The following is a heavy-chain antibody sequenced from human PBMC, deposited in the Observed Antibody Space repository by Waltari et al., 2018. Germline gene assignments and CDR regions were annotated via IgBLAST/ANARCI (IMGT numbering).Heavy chain of an antibody. V-gene: IGHV4-39*01. D-gene: IGHD1-26*01. J-gene: IGHJ4*02. CDR3: ARLIVGTSPDYFDY. CDR2: FYYNGSS. CDR1: SGSISNPDHY. Sequence: QLQLQESGPGLVKPSETLSLTCSVSSGSISNPDHYWAWIRQSPGKGLEWIATFYYNGSSYYKPSFESRVAIFIDTSKNQFSLRLTSVTVADTAVYYCARLIVGTSPDYFDYWGQGTLVTVSS.